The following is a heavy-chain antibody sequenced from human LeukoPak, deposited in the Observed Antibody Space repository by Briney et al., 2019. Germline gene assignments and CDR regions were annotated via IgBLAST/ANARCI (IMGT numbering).Heavy chain of an antibody. CDR2: IKGDGSQK. CDR3: ATAPAAADSH. CDR1: GLTFSWFW. J-gene: IGHJ4*02. V-gene: IGHV3-7*01. Sequence: GGSLRLSCAASGLTFSWFWMTWVRQAPGKGLEWVANIKGDGSQKTYVDSVKGRFTISRDNAKNSMYLQMTSLRAEDTAVYYCATAPAAADSHWSQGTLVAVSS. D-gene: IGHD6-13*01.